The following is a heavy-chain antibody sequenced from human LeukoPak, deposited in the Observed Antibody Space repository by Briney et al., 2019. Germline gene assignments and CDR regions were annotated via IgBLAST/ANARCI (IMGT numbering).Heavy chain of an antibody. CDR2: TYYRSKWYN. Sequence: PSETLSLTCTVSGGSISSYYWSWIRQSPSRGLEWLARTYYRSKWYNDYAVSLKSRITINPDTSKNQVSLQLHSVTPEDTAVYYCARDWGTTGYFDLWGRGTLVTVSS. V-gene: IGHV6-1*01. CDR3: ARDWGTTGYFDL. J-gene: IGHJ2*01. D-gene: IGHD7-27*01. CDR1: GGSISSYY.